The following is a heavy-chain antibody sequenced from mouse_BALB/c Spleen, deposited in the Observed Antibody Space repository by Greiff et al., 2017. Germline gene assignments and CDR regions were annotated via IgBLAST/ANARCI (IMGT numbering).Heavy chain of an antibody. Sequence: VKLVESGGGLVKPGGSLKLSCAASGFAFSSYDMSWVRQTPEKRLEWVAYISSGGGSTYYPDTVKGRFTISRDNAKNTLYLQMSSLKSEDTAMYYCARPHYYGSRGYFEVWGAGTTVTVSS. CDR2: ISSGGGST. D-gene: IGHD1-1*01. V-gene: IGHV5-12-1*01. CDR1: GFAFSSYD. J-gene: IGHJ1*01. CDR3: ARPHYYGSRGYFEV.